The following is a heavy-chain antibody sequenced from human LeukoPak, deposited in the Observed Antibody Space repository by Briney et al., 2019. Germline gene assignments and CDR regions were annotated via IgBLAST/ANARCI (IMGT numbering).Heavy chain of an antibody. CDR3: ARAGSFRFDY. CDR2: INTDGSTI. J-gene: IGHJ4*02. CDR1: GFTFSDYW. V-gene: IGHV3-74*01. Sequence: PGGSLRLSCAASGFTFSDYWLHWVRQAPGKGLVWVSRINTDGSTINYAGSVKGRFTISRDDAKNTLYLQMNDLRVEDTAVYYCARAGSFRFDYWGQGTLVTVSS. D-gene: IGHD3-10*01.